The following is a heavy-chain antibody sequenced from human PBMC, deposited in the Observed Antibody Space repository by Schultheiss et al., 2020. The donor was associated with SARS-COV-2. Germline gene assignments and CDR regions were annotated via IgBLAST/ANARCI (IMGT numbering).Heavy chain of an antibody. J-gene: IGHJ3*02. CDR3: ARVWWELPRAGAFDI. D-gene: IGHD1-26*01. CDR2: IIPILGIA. Sequence: SVKVSCKASGGTFSSYAISWVRQAPGQGLEWMGRIIPILGIANYAQKFQGRVTMTTDTSTSTAYMELRSLRSDDTAVYYCARVWWELPRAGAFDIWGQGTTVTVSS. V-gene: IGHV1-69*04. CDR1: GGTFSSYA.